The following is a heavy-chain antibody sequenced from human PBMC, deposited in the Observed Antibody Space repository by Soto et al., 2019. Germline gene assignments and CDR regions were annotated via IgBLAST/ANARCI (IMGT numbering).Heavy chain of an antibody. Sequence: EVQLVESGGGLVHFGGSLRLSCAASGFTFSSYWMHWVRQVPGKGLVWVSRIKGDGTNTGYADSVRGRFTISRDNVKNTLYLQMNSLRAEDTAVYYCARGLSGYYGFDYWGQGTLVTVSS. CDR1: GFTFSSYW. J-gene: IGHJ4*02. CDR2: IKGDGTNT. CDR3: ARGLSGYYGFDY. V-gene: IGHV3-74*01. D-gene: IGHD5-12*01.